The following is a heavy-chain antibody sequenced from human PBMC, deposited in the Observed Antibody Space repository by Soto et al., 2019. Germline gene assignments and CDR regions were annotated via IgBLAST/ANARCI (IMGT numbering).Heavy chain of an antibody. J-gene: IGHJ4*02. V-gene: IGHV4-4*02. D-gene: IGHD3-10*01. Sequence: SETLSLTCVVSGDSINDWWWSWVRQPPGKGLEWIGEMFHSGGTNYNPFLESRFTISRHNSKNTLYLQMNSLRAEDTAVYYCARDPPNPLYGSGCYYNSHWGQGTLVTVSS. CDR2: MFHSGGT. CDR3: ARDPPNPLYGSGCYYNSH. CDR1: GDSINDWW.